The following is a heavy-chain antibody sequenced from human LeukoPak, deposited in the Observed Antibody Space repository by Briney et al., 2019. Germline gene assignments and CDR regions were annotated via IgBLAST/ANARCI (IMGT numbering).Heavy chain of an antibody. CDR2: IIPIFGTA. J-gene: IGHJ4*02. CDR3: ATSRAVFGVVTPFDY. CDR1: GYTFTSYG. D-gene: IGHD3-3*01. V-gene: IGHV1-69*06. Sequence: ASVKVSCKASGYTFTSYGISWVRQAPGQGLEWMGGIIPIFGTANYAQKLQGRVTMTEDTSTDTAYMELSSLRSEDTAVYYCATSRAVFGVVTPFDYWGQGTLVTVSS.